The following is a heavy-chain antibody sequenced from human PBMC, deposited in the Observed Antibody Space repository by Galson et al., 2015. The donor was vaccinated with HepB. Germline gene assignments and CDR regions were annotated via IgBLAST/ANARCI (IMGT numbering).Heavy chain of an antibody. V-gene: IGHV4-59*12. CDR2: IYYSGST. CDR3: ARVVAGYYGSGRDIDY. D-gene: IGHD3-10*01. Sequence: TLSLTCTVSGGSISSYYWSWIRQPPGKGLEWIGYIYYSGSTNYNPSLKSRVTISVDTSKNQFSLKLSSVTAADTAVYYCARVVAGYYGSGRDIDYWGQGTLVTVSS. J-gene: IGHJ4*02. CDR1: GGSISSYY.